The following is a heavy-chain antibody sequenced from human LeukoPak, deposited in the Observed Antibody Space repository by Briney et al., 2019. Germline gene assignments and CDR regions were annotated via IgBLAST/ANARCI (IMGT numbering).Heavy chain of an antibody. CDR3: ARVGGKQWLVFDY. V-gene: IGHV4-59*01. J-gene: IGHJ4*02. CDR1: GGSISSYY. Sequence: SETLSLTCTVSGGSISSYYWSWIRQPPGKGLEWIGYIYYSGSTNYNPSLKSRVTLSMDTSKLQFSLKLTSVTAADTAVYYCARVGGKQWLVFDYWGQGALVTVSS. D-gene: IGHD6-19*01. CDR2: IYYSGST.